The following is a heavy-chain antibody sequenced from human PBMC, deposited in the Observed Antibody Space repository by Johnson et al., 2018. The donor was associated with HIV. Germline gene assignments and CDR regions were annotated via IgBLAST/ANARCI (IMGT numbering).Heavy chain of an antibody. CDR1: GFTVSSTH. Sequence: EVQLVESGGGLIQPGGSLRLSCAASGFTVSSTHMSWVRQAPGKGLEWVSVIYSGGTTYHADSVKGRFTISRDNSKNTLYVQMNSLRAEDTAVYYCARTSERWLQFGAFDSWGQGTMVTVSS. V-gene: IGHV3-53*01. CDR2: IYSGGTT. CDR3: ARTSERWLQFGAFDS. J-gene: IGHJ3*02. D-gene: IGHD5-24*01.